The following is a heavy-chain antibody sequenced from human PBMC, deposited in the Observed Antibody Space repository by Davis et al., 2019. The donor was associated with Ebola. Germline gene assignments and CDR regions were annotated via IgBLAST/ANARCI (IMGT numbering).Heavy chain of an antibody. CDR1: GYTFTSYG. V-gene: IGHV1-18*01. J-gene: IGHJ5*02. D-gene: IGHD6-6*01. CDR3: ARDYWGTSSSFNWFDP. Sequence: AASVKVPCKASGYTFTSYGISWVRQAPGQGLEWMGWISAYNGNTKYSQKFQGRVTITRDTSASTAYMELSSLRSEDTAVYYCARDYWGTSSSFNWFDPWGQGTLVTVSS. CDR2: ISAYNGNT.